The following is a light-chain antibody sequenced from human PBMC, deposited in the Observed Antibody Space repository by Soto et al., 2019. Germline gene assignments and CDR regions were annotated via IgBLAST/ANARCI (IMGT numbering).Light chain of an antibody. V-gene: IGLV2-14*01. J-gene: IGLJ1*01. CDR2: EVS. Sequence: QSVLTQPASVSRSPGQSITISCTGTSSDVGGYNYVSWYQQHPGKAPKLMIYEVSNRPSGVSNRFSGSKSGNTASLTISGLQAEDEADYYCSSYTSSSTLVFGTGTQLTVL. CDR1: SSDVGGYNY. CDR3: SSYTSSSTLV.